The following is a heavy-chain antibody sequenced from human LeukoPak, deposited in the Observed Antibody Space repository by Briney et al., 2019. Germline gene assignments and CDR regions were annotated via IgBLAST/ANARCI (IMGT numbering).Heavy chain of an antibody. D-gene: IGHD3-10*01. CDR2: INAGDGNT. V-gene: IGHV1-3*01. CDR3: ARDLPTYYYGSGSYGDFDY. Sequence: ASVKVSCKASGHTFTSYAMHWVRQAPGQRLEWMGWINAGDGNTKYSQKFQGRVTITRDTSAGTAYMELSSLRSEDTAVYYCARDLPTYYYGSGSYGDFDYWGQGTLVTVSS. CDR1: GHTFTSYA. J-gene: IGHJ4*02.